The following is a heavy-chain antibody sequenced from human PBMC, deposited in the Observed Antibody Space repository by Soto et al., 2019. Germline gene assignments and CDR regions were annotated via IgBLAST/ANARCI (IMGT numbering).Heavy chain of an antibody. CDR1: GGSIRSSTYY. D-gene: IGHD3-22*01. CDR2: IYYCGSP. V-gene: IGHV4-39*01. J-gene: IGHJ4*02. Sequence: QLQLQESGPGLVKPSETLSLTCTVSGGSIRSSTYYWGWIRQPPGQGLEWIGNIYYCGSPYYNPCVKSRANVSVNTAKNQFTLQLCAVTAAYSAVYYCAMQSGSGYYTVAYWGQGTLVTVSS. CDR3: AMQSGSGYYTVAY.